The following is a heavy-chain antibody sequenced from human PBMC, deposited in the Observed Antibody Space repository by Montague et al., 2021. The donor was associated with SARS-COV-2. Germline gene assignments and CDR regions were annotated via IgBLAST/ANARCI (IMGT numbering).Heavy chain of an antibody. CDR1: GFTFSSYA. CDR3: ASHQGSFGVVGYRFDY. D-gene: IGHD3-3*01. J-gene: IGHJ4*02. V-gene: IGHV3-23*01. CDR2: ISGNGGST. Sequence: SLRLSCAASGFTFSSYAMHWVRQAPGKGLEWVSPISGNGGSTYYVDSVKGRFTISRDNYKNTLYLQMNSLRVEDTAVYYCASHQGSFGVVGYRFDYWGQGTLVTVSS.